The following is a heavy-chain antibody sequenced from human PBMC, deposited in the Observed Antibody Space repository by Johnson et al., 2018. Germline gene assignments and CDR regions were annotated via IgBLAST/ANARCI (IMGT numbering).Heavy chain of an antibody. D-gene: IGHD3-10*01. V-gene: IGHV1-69*01. CDR3: ARDPGYYGSANYLYGLDV. Sequence: QVQLVQSGAEVKKPGSSVKLSCKASGDSLSNYGINWLRQAPGQGLAWMGGISPMVGTPNYAQRLQGRVTITADESTITAYRELTRLTSEDTAVYYCARDPGYYGSANYLYGLDVWGQGTTVTVSS. CDR2: ISPMVGTP. CDR1: GDSLSNYG. J-gene: IGHJ6*01.